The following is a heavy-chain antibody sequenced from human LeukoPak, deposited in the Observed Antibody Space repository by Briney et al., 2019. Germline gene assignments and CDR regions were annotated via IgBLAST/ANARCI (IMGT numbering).Heavy chain of an antibody. D-gene: IGHD3-22*01. Sequence: AASVKVSCKASGYTFTSYGISWVRQAPGQGLEWMGWISAYNGNTNYAQKLQGRVTMTTDTSTSTAYMELRSLRSDDTAVYYCARDDYYDEASGAFDIWGQGTMVTVSS. CDR1: GYTFTSYG. V-gene: IGHV1-18*01. CDR3: ARDDYYDEASGAFDI. J-gene: IGHJ3*02. CDR2: ISAYNGNT.